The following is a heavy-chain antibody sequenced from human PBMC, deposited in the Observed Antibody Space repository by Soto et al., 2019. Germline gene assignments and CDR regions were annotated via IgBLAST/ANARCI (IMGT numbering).Heavy chain of an antibody. D-gene: IGHD4-17*01. CDR2: IIPALGTA. CDR1: GGTFSSHT. J-gene: IGHJ2*01. V-gene: IGHV1-69*08. CDR3: ARPDFGDYWYFDL. Sequence: QDQLVQSGAAVKKPGSSAKVSCKASGGTFSSHTFSWVRQAPGQGLEWMGRIIPALGTATYAQKFQGRVTITADESATTVYMELNSLKSEDTAVYYCARPDFGDYWYFDLWGRGTLVTVSS.